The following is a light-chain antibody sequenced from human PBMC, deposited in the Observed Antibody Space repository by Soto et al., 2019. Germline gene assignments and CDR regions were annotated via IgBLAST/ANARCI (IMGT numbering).Light chain of an antibody. Sequence: QAVVTQPPSASGTPGQRVTISCSGSLSNIGSNFIYWYQQLPGSAPKLLINRNNERPSGVPDRFSGSKSGTSASLAISGLRSEDEADYHCAAWDDSLRGVLFGGGTQLTVL. CDR3: AAWDDSLRGVL. CDR1: LSNIGSNF. CDR2: RNN. J-gene: IGLJ2*01. V-gene: IGLV1-47*01.